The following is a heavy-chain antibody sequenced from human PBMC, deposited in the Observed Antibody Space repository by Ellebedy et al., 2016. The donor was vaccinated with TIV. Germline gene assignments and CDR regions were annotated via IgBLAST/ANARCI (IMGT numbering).Heavy chain of an antibody. CDR2: ISHNEKNK. J-gene: IGHJ3*02. Sequence: GESLKISXAVPGFTFSNYGMHWVRQAPGKGLEWVAVISHNEKNKDYADSVKGRFTISRDNSKNTLYLQMNSLRAEDTAVYYCAKDRFWAVGYPDVLNMWGQGTMVTVSS. D-gene: IGHD6-19*01. CDR1: GFTFSNYG. CDR3: AKDRFWAVGYPDVLNM. V-gene: IGHV3-30*18.